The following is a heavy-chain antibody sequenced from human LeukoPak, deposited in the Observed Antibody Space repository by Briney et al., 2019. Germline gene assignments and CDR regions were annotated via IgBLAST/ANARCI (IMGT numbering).Heavy chain of an antibody. D-gene: IGHD3-22*01. J-gene: IGHJ4*02. V-gene: IGHV1-18*01. CDR3: ARWRGAPYYYDSSGYYYGPIHFDY. CDR2: ISAYNGNT. Sequence: ASVKVSCKASGYTFTNYGISWVRQAPGQGLEWTGWISAYNGNTNYAQKLQGRVTMTTDTSTSTAYMELRSLRSDDTAVYYCARWRGAPYYYDSSGYYYGPIHFDYWGQGTLVTVSS. CDR1: GYTFTNYG.